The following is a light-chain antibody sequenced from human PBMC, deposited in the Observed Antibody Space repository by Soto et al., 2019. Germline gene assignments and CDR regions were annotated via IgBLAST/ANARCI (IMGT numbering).Light chain of an antibody. CDR1: QNINNY. J-gene: IGKJ5*01. CDR3: QQYENLPT. Sequence: DNTLTQSPSSISASVVDSGTIPSQASQNINNYLNWYQQKPGRAPKLLIYDASNLEAGVPSRFRGSGSGTDFTFTISRLQPEDIATYYCQQYENLPTFGQGTRLEI. CDR2: DAS. V-gene: IGKV1-33*01.